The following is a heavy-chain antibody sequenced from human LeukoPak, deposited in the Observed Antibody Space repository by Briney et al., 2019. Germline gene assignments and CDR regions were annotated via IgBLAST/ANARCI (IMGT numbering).Heavy chain of an antibody. CDR1: GFTFSSYS. V-gene: IGHV3-30*02. J-gene: IGHJ4*02. CDR3: ATDSQRAVAAF. D-gene: IGHD6-19*01. CDR2: IRPEGNYK. Sequence: GGSLRLSCAASGFTFSSYSMNWVRQAPGKGLECVSFIRPEGNYKYYSESVKGRFAVSTDTSKNTVFLQMNSLRLDDTAVYYCATDSQRAVAAFWGQGTLVTVSS.